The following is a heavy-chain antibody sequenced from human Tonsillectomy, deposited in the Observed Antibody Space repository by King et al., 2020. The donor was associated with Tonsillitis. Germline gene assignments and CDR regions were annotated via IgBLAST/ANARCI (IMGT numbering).Heavy chain of an antibody. D-gene: IGHD2-21*02. CDR3: ARVWEVVVTGWFDP. J-gene: IGHJ5*02. Sequence: GQLVQSGGGLVKPGGSLRLSCAASGFTFSDYYMSWIRQAPGKGLEWVSYISSSSSYTNYADSVKGRFTISRDNAKNSLYLQMNSLRAEDTAVYYCARVWEVVVTGWFDPWGQGTLVTVSS. V-gene: IGHV3-11*05. CDR2: ISSSSSYT. CDR1: GFTFSDYY.